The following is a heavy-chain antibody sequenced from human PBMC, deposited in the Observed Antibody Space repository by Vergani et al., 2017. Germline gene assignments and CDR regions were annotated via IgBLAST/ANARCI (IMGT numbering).Heavy chain of an antibody. D-gene: IGHD6-6*01. CDR2: TWYDGNNK. V-gene: IGHV3-33*01. J-gene: IGHJ4*02. Sequence: QVQLVESGGGVVQPGRSLRLSCAASGFTFNQYGMHWVRQAPGKGLEWVAVTWYDGNNKQYADSVKGRFTISRDNSKSTMYLQMNSLRDEDTGVYYCARRSIAAPIDYGGQGTLVTVSS. CDR1: GFTFNQYG. CDR3: ARRSIAAPIDY.